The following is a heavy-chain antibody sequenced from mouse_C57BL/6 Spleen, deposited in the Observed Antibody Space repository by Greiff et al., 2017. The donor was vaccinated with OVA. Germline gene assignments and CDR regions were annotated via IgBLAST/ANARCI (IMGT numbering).Heavy chain of an antibody. V-gene: IGHV1-72*01. CDR2: IDPNRGGT. Sequence: QVQLQQSGAELVKPGASVTLSCKASGYTFTSYWMHWVKQRPGRGLEWIGRIDPNRGGTKYNEKFKSKATLTVDKPSSTAYMQLSSLTSEDSAVYYCARDTTVVANYFDYWGQGTTLTVSS. CDR3: ARDTTVVANYFDY. CDR1: GYTFTSYW. D-gene: IGHD1-1*01. J-gene: IGHJ2*01.